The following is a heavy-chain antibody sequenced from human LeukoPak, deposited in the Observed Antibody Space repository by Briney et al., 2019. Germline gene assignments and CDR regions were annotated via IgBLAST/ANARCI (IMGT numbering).Heavy chain of an antibody. CDR2: INPSGGST. D-gene: IGHD3-10*01. Sequence: GASAKVSCKASGYTFTSYYMHWVRQAPGQGLEWMGIINPSGGSTSYAQKFQGRVTMTRDTSTSTVYMELSSLRSEDTAVYYCPRDHGSGRDWFDPWGQGTLVTVCS. V-gene: IGHV1-46*01. CDR3: PRDHGSGRDWFDP. J-gene: IGHJ5*02. CDR1: GYTFTSYY.